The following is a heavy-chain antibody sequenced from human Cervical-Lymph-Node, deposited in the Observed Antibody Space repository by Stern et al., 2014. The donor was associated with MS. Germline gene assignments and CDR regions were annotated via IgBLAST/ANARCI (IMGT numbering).Heavy chain of an antibody. CDR1: GFTFSSYS. CDR2: ITSRSYI. V-gene: IGHV3-21*01. CDR3: ARGEVGTTTFIDY. D-gene: IGHD1-26*01. J-gene: IGHJ4*02. Sequence: EVQLVESGGGLVKPGGSLRLSCAASGFTFSSYSLNWVRQAPGKGLEWVSSITSRSYIDYADSVRGRFTISRDNAKNSLYLQMNSLRAEDTAVYYCARGEVGTTTFIDYWGQGTLVTVSS.